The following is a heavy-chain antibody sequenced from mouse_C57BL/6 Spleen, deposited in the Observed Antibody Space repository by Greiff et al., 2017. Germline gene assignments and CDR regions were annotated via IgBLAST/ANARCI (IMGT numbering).Heavy chain of an antibody. CDR1: GFSLTSYA. CDR2: IWTGGGT. Sequence: QVKLMESGPGLVAPSQSLSITCTVSGFSLTSYAISWVRQPPGKGLEWLGVIWTGGGTNYNSALKSRLSISKDNSKSQVILKMNSLQNNYTARYYCARRGYGSSYDGYFDVWGTGTTVTVSS. V-gene: IGHV2-9-1*01. D-gene: IGHD1-1*01. J-gene: IGHJ1*03. CDR3: ARRGYGSSYDGYFDV.